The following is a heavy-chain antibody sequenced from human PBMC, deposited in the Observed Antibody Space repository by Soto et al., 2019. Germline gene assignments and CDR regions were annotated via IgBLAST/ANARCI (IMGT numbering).Heavy chain of an antibody. Sequence: QVQLVESGGGVVQPGRSLSLSCAASGFTFSTYGMHWVRQAPGKGLEWVAVISYDGSNKYYADSVKGRFTISRDNSKNTLYLQMSSLRAEDTAVYYCAKGFSYSVIDYWGQGTLVTVSS. CDR1: GFTFSTYG. J-gene: IGHJ4*02. CDR3: AKGFSYSVIDY. V-gene: IGHV3-30*18. CDR2: ISYDGSNK. D-gene: IGHD5-18*01.